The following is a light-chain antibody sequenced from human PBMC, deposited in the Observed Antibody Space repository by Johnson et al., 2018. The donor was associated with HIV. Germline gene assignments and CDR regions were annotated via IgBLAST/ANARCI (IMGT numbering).Light chain of an antibody. Sequence: QSVLTQPPSVSAAPGQKVTISCSGSSSNIGNNYVSWYQQLPGTAPKLLIYENNKRPSGIPDRFSGSKYGTSATLGITGLQNGDEADYYCGTWDSSLSASYVFGTGTKVTVL. CDR3: GTWDSSLSASYV. CDR1: SSNIGNNY. CDR2: ENN. V-gene: IGLV1-51*02. J-gene: IGLJ1*01.